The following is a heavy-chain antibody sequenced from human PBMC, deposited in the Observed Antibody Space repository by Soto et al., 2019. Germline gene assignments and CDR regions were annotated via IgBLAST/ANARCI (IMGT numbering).Heavy chain of an antibody. CDR2: IYYSGST. CDR1: GGSISSYY. V-gene: IGHV4-59*01. J-gene: IGHJ4*02. Sequence: SETLSLTCTVSGGSISSYYWSWIRQPPGKGLEWIGYIYYSGSTNYNPSLKSRVTISVDTSKNQFSLKLSSVTAADTAVYYCARRGGSGYYYPSGYFDYWGQGTLVTVSS. D-gene: IGHD3-22*01. CDR3: ARRGGSGYYYPSGYFDY.